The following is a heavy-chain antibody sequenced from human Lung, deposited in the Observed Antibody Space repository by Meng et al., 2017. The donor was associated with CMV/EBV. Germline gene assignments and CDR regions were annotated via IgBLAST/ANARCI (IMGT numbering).Heavy chain of an antibody. V-gene: IGHV1-24*01. J-gene: IGHJ6*02. Sequence: ASAKVSCKVSGYSPSELSIHWVRQAPGKGLEWMGGRDPVNGVTVYAQNLEGRVTMTEDTSTDTAYMELSGLRSEDTAVYFWAAERGYPTPYGMYVWGRGTTVTVSS. D-gene: IGHD2-2*01. CDR1: GYSPSELS. CDR3: AAERGYPTPYGMYV. CDR2: RDPVNGVT.